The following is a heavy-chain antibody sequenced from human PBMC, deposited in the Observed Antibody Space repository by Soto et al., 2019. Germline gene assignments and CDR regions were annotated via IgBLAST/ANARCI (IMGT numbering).Heavy chain of an antibody. J-gene: IGHJ4*02. CDR3: AKDGVTMTPFFDY. Sequence: EVQLLESGGGLVQPGGSLRLSCVASGFSFSSYAMSWVRQAPGKGLEWVSGITGSGGSTYYADSVTGRFTISRDNSKNTLDLQMNSLRAEDTAIYYCAKDGVTMTPFFDYWGQGTRVTVSS. D-gene: IGHD3-22*01. V-gene: IGHV3-23*01. CDR2: ITGSGGST. CDR1: GFSFSSYA.